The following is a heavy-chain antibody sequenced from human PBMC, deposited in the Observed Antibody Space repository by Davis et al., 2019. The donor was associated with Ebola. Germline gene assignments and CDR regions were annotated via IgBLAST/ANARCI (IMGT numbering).Heavy chain of an antibody. J-gene: IGHJ6*04. CDR2: INPNSGGT. CDR3: AREPIVVVTTDYYYYGMDV. D-gene: IGHD3-22*01. CDR1: GYTFTGYY. V-gene: IGHV1-2*06. Sequence: ASVKVSCKASGYTFTGYYMHWVRQAPGQGLEWMGRINPNSGGTNYAQKFQGRVTMTRDTSTSTVYMELSSLRSEDTAVYYCAREPIVVVTTDYYYYGMDVWGKGTTVTVSS.